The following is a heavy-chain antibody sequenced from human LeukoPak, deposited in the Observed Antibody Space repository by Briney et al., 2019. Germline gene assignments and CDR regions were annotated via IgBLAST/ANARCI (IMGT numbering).Heavy chain of an antibody. V-gene: IGHV1-8*02. D-gene: IGHD3-10*01. CDR1: GYTFMNYD. Sequence: ASVKVSCKASGYTFMNYDITWVRQATGQGLEWMGWMNPKSGNTLYAQKLQGRVTMTRNTSISTAYMELSSLRFEDTAVYYCARFLKTPINRGGPANYYMDVWGEGTTVTVSS. CDR2: MNPKSGNT. J-gene: IGHJ6*03. CDR3: ARFLKTPINRGGPANYYMDV.